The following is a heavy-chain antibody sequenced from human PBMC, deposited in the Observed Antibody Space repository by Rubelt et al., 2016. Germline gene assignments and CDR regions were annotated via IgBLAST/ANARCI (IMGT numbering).Heavy chain of an antibody. CDR1: GFTFSSYS. J-gene: IGHJ4*02. CDR2: IYSGGST. V-gene: IGHV3-66*01. D-gene: IGHD3-9*01. CDR3: ATRSNFRCFES. Sequence: EVQLVESGGGLVQPGGSLRLSCAASGFTFSSYSMNWVRQAPGKGLEWVSVIYSGGSTYYADSVKGRFTISRDNSKSTLYLQMNSLRVEDTAVYYCATRSNFRCFESWGQGTLVTVSS.